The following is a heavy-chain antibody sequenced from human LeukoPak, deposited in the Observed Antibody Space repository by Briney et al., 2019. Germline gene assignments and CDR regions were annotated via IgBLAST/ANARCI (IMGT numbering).Heavy chain of an antibody. Sequence: SETLSLTCTVSGGSVRSGSYYWSWIRQPPGKGLEWIGYIYYSGSTNYNPSLKSRVTISVDTSKNQFSLKLSSVTAADTAVYYCARSLGGATIDYWGQGTLVTVSS. CDR1: GGSVRSGSYY. D-gene: IGHD1-26*01. CDR2: IYYSGST. J-gene: IGHJ4*02. V-gene: IGHV4-61*01. CDR3: ARSLGGATIDY.